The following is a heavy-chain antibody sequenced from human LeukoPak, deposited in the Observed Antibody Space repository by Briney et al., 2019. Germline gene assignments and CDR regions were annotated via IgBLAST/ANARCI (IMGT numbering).Heavy chain of an antibody. J-gene: IGHJ5*02. CDR3: ARGYFEGNLPPARSNVDIVATIMGSWFDP. V-gene: IGHV3-11*04. CDR2: ISSSGSTI. Sequence: GGSLRLSCAASGFTFSDYYMSWIRQAPGKGLEWVSYISSSGSTIYYADSVKGRFTISRDNAKNSLYLQMNSLRAEDTAVYYCARGYFEGNLPPARSNVDIVATIMGSWFDPWGQGTLVTVSS. CDR1: GFTFSDYY. D-gene: IGHD5-12*01.